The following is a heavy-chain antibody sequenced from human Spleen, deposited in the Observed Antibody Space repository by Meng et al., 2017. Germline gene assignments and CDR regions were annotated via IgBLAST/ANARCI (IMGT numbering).Heavy chain of an antibody. D-gene: IGHD6-19*01. CDR3: VRSSGWVKTGFDP. CDR2: VYYTGST. Sequence: QLQLQESGPRLVKPSETLSLTCAVSGGSIGTSSYYWGWIRQPPGKGLEWIGSVYYTGSTYYSPSLKSRVTVSIDTSRNQFSLWLTSVTAADTAVYYCVRSSGWVKTGFDPWGQGTLVTVSS. CDR1: GGSIGTSSYY. J-gene: IGHJ5*02. V-gene: IGHV4-39*01.